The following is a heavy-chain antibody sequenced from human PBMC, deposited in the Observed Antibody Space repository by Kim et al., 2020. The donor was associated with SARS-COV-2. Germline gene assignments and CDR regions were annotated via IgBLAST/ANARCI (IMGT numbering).Heavy chain of an antibody. J-gene: IGHJ3*02. CDR1: GDSVSSNSAA. D-gene: IGHD1-26*01. V-gene: IGHV6-1*01. CDR3: ASQTKRLRAEVGARLVAFDI. CDR2: TYYRSKWYN. Sequence: SQTLSLTCAISGDSVSSNSAAWNWIRQSPSRGLEWLGRTYYRSKWYNDYAVSVKSRITINPDTSKNQFSLQLNSVTPEDTAVYYCASQTKRLRAEVGARLVAFDIWGQGTMVTVSS.